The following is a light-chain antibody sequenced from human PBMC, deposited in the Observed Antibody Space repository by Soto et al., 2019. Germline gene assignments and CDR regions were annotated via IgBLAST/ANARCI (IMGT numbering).Light chain of an antibody. CDR1: NSNIGGNS. V-gene: IGLV1-47*02. J-gene: IGLJ1*01. Sequence: QLVLTQPPSASGTPGQRVTISCSGSNSNIGGNSVNWYQQLPLRAPKLLIYSNNQRPSGVPDRFSGSKSGTSASMAISGVRSEDEADYYCATWDDGLSGYVFATGTKLTVL. CDR3: ATWDDGLSGYV. CDR2: SNN.